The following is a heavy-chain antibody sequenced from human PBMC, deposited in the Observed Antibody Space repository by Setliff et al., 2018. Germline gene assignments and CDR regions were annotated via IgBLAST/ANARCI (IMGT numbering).Heavy chain of an antibody. CDR2: IYTSGST. J-gene: IGHJ3*02. Sequence: KASETLSLTCTVSGGPISNYYWSWIRQPAGKGLEWIGRIYTSGSTNYNPSLKSRVTMSVDTSKNQFSLKLSSVTAADTAVYYCARKGISALSGAFDMWGQGTMVTVSS. CDR3: ARKGISALSGAFDM. D-gene: IGHD1-26*01. V-gene: IGHV4-4*07. CDR1: GGPISNYY.